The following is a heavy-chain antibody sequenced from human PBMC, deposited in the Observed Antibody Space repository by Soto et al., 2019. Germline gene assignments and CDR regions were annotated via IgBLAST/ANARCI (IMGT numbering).Heavy chain of an antibody. V-gene: IGHV4-31*02. CDR3: AREEAGAFDI. Sequence: WTWIRQHPGKGLEWIGYTYYSGSTYYNPSLKSRLTISVDMSKNQFSLRLSSVTAADTAVYYCAREEAGAFDIWGQGTMVTVSS. D-gene: IGHD3-10*01. J-gene: IGHJ3*02. CDR2: TYYSGST.